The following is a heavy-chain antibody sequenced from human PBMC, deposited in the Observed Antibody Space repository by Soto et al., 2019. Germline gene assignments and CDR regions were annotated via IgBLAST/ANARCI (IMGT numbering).Heavy chain of an antibody. CDR3: ARDRKLVIPGNYYYYGMDV. J-gene: IGHJ6*02. Sequence: SSETLSLTCSISGVSITDYFWTWVRQPPGKGLEWIGYISSSGTINYNSSLKSRVTISLDTSRNHFSLKLSSVTTADTAVYFCARDRKLVIPGNYYYYGMDVWGQGTTVT. CDR1: GVSITDYF. D-gene: IGHD3-9*01. V-gene: IGHV4-59*01. CDR2: ISSSGTI.